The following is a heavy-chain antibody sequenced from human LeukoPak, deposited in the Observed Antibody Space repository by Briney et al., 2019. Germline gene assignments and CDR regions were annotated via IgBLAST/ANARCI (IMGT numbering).Heavy chain of an antibody. J-gene: IGHJ4*02. CDR2: ISSSGSTI. Sequence: PGGSLRLSCAASGFTFSPYAMNWVRQAPGKGLEWVSYISSSGSTIYYEDSVKGRFTISRDNAKNSLYLQMNSLRAEDTAVYYCAREGGGYTSGSFDYWGQGTLVTGSS. D-gene: IGHD5-18*01. CDR1: GFTFSPYA. CDR3: AREGGGYTSGSFDY. V-gene: IGHV3-48*03.